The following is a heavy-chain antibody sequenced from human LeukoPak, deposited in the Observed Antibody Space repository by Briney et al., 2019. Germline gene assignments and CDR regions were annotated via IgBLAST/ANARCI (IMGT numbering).Heavy chain of an antibody. CDR2: ISGSGAYT. Sequence: PGGSLRLSCAAPGFTFSSYAMAWVRQAPGEGLEWVSAISGSGAYTYYADSVKGRFAISRDSSKNMLYLQMNRLRAEDTAIYYCEKDIGPDYGDYPESWGPGTLVTVSS. D-gene: IGHD4-17*01. J-gene: IGHJ4*02. V-gene: IGHV3-23*01. CDR1: GFTFSSYA. CDR3: EKDIGPDYGDYPES.